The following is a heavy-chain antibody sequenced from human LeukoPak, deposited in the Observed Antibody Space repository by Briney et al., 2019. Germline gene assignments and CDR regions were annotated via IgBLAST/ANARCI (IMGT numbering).Heavy chain of an antibody. V-gene: IGHV3-23*01. CDR3: ARSDRIVGATATFDY. CDR1: GFTFSSHA. D-gene: IGHD1-26*01. CDR2: ISGSAGNT. Sequence: GGSLRLSCAASGFTFSSHAMSWVRQAPGKGLQWVSVISGSAGNTYYADSVKGRFTISRDNSKNTLYLQMNSLRAEDTAVYYCARSDRIVGATATFDYWGRGTLVTVSS. J-gene: IGHJ4*02.